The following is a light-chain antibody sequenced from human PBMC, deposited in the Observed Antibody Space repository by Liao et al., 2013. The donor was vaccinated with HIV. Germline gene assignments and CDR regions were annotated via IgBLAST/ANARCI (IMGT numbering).Light chain of an antibody. CDR3: QAWDSSTGV. CDR2: EDT. V-gene: IGLV3-1*01. J-gene: IGLJ2*01. Sequence: SYELTQPPSVSVSPGQTASITCSGDKLGDKYASWYQQKPGQSPVLVIYEDTKRPSGIPERFSGSNSGNTANLTISGTQTMDEADYYCQAWDSSTGVFGGGTKLTVL. CDR1: KLGDKY.